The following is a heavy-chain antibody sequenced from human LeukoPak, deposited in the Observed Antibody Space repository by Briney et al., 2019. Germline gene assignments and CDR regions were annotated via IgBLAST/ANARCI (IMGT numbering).Heavy chain of an antibody. J-gene: IGHJ3*02. D-gene: IGHD2-21*02. CDR1: GFSFTNYW. CDR2: ISWNSGSI. Sequence: GGSLRLSCAASGFSFTNYWMHWVRQAPGKGLEWVSGISWNSGSIGYADSVKGRFTISRDNAKNSLYLQMNSLRAEDTALYYCAKDISGGDDAFDIWGQGTMVTVSS. V-gene: IGHV3-9*01. CDR3: AKDISGGDDAFDI.